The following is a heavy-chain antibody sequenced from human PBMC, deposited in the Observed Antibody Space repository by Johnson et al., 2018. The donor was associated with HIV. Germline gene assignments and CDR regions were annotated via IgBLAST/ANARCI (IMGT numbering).Heavy chain of an antibody. J-gene: IGHJ3*02. V-gene: IGHV3-30-3*01. CDR1: GFTFNSYA. CDR2: ISYDGINK. CDR3: AREVYAHDAFDI. Sequence: VQLVESGGGVVQPGRSLRLSCAATGFTFNSYAMHWVRQAPGKGLEWVAVISYDGINKYYADSVKGRFTISRDNSKKTLYLQMNSLSPEDTAVYYCAREVYAHDAFDIWGQGTMVTVSS. D-gene: IGHD3-16*01.